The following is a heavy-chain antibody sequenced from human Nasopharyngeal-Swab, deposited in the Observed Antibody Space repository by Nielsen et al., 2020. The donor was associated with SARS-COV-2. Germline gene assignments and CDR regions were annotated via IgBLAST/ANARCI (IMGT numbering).Heavy chain of an antibody. J-gene: IGHJ4*02. Sequence: DSVKVSCKASGYTFTSNVLNWVRQAPGQGPEYIGWISTKTGAPTYAQAFTGRFVISLDTSVSTTYLQISSLKADDTAVYYCARENQEYANIWIDYWGQGTQVTVSS. CDR1: GYTFTSNV. CDR2: ISTKTGAP. D-gene: IGHD1-1*01. CDR3: ARENQEYANIWIDY. V-gene: IGHV7-4-1*02.